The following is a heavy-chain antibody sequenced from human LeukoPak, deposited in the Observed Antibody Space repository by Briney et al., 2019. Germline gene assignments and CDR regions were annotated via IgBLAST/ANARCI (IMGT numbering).Heavy chain of an antibody. Sequence: GGSLRLSWAASGFTFSSYSMNWVRQAPGKGLEWVSSISSSSSYIYYADSVKGRFTISRDNAKNSLYLQMNSLRAEDTAVYYCARAGWCGGGSCYDYWGQGTLVTVSS. CDR1: GFTFSSYS. J-gene: IGHJ4*02. D-gene: IGHD2-15*01. CDR2: ISSSSSYI. V-gene: IGHV3-21*01. CDR3: ARAGWCGGGSCYDY.